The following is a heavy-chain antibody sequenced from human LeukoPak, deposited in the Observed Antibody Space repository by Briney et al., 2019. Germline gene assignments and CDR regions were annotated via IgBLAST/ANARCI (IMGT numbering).Heavy chain of an antibody. J-gene: IGHJ4*02. CDR2: ITGGSSTIT. D-gene: IGHD6-6*01. CDR3: ARDKGTSYLSSFDY. V-gene: IGHV3-48*01. Sequence: QAGGSLRLSCAASGFTFSSYSMNWVRQAPGKGLEWLSYITGGSSTITYYADSVKGRFTISRDNSKNTLYLQMNSLRAADTAVYYCARDKGTSYLSSFDYWGQGTLVTVSS. CDR1: GFTFSSYS.